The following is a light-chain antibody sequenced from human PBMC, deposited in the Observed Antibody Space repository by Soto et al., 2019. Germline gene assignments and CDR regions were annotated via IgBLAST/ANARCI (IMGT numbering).Light chain of an antibody. Sequence: QSVLTQPASVSGSPGQSITISCTGTRSDIGAYNYVSWFQQNPGKAPKCMIYDVYSRPSGVSYRFSGSKSANTASLTISGLQAEDEAVYYCTSYTTTNTLALGGGTKLTVL. J-gene: IGLJ2*01. CDR3: TSYTTTNTLA. V-gene: IGLV2-14*01. CDR2: DVY. CDR1: RSDIGAYNY.